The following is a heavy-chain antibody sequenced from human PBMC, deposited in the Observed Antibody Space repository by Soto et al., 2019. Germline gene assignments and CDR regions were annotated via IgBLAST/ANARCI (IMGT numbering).Heavy chain of an antibody. D-gene: IGHD2-2*03. Sequence: QITLKESGPTLVKPTQTLTLTCTFPGFSLSTSGVGVGWIRQPPGKALQWHALIFWNDDKRYSASLKSRLTSTKDTSKKQGVLTMPNMNPVDTATYYCPLVDGSSTSTTCYGSDYGMDVWGQGTKVTVSS. CDR2: IFWNDDK. J-gene: IGHJ6*02. V-gene: IGHV2-5*01. CDR1: GFSLSTSGVG. CDR3: PLVDGSSTSTTCYGSDYGMDV.